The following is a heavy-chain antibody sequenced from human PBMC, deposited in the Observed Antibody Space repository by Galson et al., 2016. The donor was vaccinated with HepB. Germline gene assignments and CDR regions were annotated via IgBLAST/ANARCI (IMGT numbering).Heavy chain of an antibody. V-gene: IGHV3-30*18. CDR3: AKDRPIEY. J-gene: IGHJ4*02. Sequence: SLRLSCAVTGFTFSTYGMHWVRQAPGKGLEWVALISFDGSNTYYADSVKGRFTISNDNSKNTLYLKMNSLRGEHTSVYYCAKDRPIEYWGQGTLVTVSS. CDR2: ISFDGSNT. CDR1: GFTFSTYG. D-gene: IGHD2/OR15-2a*01.